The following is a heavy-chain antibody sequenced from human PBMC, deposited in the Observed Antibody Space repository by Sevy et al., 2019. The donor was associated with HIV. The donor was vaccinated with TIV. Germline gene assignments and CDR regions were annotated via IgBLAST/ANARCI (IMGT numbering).Heavy chain of an antibody. D-gene: IGHD3-16*01. CDR2: IIPIFGTA. V-gene: IGHV1-69*13. J-gene: IGHJ3*02. Sequence: ASVKVSCKASGGTFSSYAISWVRQAPGQGLEWMGRIIPIFGTANYAQKFQGRVTITADESTSTAYMELSSLRSEDTAVYYCARGLGAQGAHDAFDIWGQGTMVTVSS. CDR3: ARGLGAQGAHDAFDI. CDR1: GGTFSSYA.